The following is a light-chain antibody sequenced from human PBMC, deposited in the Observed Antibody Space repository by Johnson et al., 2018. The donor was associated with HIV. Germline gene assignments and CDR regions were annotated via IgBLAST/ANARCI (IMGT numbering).Light chain of an antibody. CDR3: GTWDDSLSTGVV. J-gene: IGLJ1*01. V-gene: IGLV1-51*02. Sequence: QSVLTQPPSVSAAPGQKVTISCSGSSSNIGNNYVSWYQQLTGTAPKLLIYENNKRPSGIPDRFSGSKSGTSATLGITGLQTGDEADYYCGTWDDSLSTGVVFGAGTKVTVL. CDR2: ENN. CDR1: SSNIGNNY.